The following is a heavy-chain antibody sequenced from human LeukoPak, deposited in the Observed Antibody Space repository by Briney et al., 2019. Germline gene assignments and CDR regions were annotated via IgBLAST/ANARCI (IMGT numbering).Heavy chain of an antibody. CDR2: IKQDGSEK. Sequence: GGSLRLSCAASGFTFSNYWMSWVCQAPGKGLEWVANIKQDGSEKNYVDSVKGRFTISRDNAKNSLYLQMSSLRAEDTAVYYCAELGITMIGGVWGKGTTVTISS. V-gene: IGHV3-7*01. J-gene: IGHJ6*04. CDR1: GFTFSNYW. D-gene: IGHD3-10*02. CDR3: AELGITMIGGV.